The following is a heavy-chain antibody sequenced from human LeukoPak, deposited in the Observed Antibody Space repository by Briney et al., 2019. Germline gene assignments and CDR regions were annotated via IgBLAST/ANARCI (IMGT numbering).Heavy chain of an antibody. CDR1: GGSISGYY. CDR2: IYSSGST. J-gene: IGHJ6*04. Sequence: PSETLSLTCTVSGGSISGYYWSWIRQPAGKGLEWIGRIYSSGSTNYHPSLKSRVPMSVDKSKNQFSLKLSSVTAADTAMYFCARDRIGGYASGNYFVVWGKGTTVTVSS. D-gene: IGHD3-10*01. CDR3: ARDRIGGYASGNYFVV. V-gene: IGHV4-4*07.